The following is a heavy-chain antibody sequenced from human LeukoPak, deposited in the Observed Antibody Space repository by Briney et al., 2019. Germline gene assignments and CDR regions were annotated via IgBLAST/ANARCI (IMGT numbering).Heavy chain of an antibody. CDR2: IYYSGST. CDR1: GGSISSSSYY. V-gene: IGHV4-39*07. CDR3: ARTPTARDYFDY. J-gene: IGHJ4*02. Sequence: SETLSLTCTVSGGSISSSSYYWGWIRQPPGKGLEWIGSIYYSGSTYYNPSLKSRVTISVDTSKNQFSLKLSSVTAADAAVYYCARTPTARDYFDYWGQGTLVTVSS. D-gene: IGHD4-17*01.